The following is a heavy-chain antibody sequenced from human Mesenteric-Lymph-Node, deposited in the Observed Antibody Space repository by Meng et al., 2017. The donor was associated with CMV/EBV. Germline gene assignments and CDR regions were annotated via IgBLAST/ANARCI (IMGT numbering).Heavy chain of an antibody. Sequence: LSLPCTVSGGSINDYSWTWIRQPPGNGLECIGPVSHSGSPFHNPSVKSRVSISVDTSDNQFSLKLSSVTAADTAVYYCARGRDLFDYWGQGSLVTVSS. J-gene: IGHJ4*02. CDR3: ARGRDLFDY. CDR1: GGSINDYS. CDR2: VSHSGSP. V-gene: IGHV4-59*01.